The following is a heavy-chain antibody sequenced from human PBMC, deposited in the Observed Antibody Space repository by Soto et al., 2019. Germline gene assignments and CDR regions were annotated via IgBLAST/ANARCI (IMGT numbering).Heavy chain of an antibody. D-gene: IGHD3-22*01. CDR1: GFTFSSYT. J-gene: IGHJ4*02. CDR3: ARKYYYDSSGYFGDFDY. V-gene: IGHV3-21*04. Sequence: PGGSLRLSCAASGFTFSSYTMNWVRQAPGKGLEWVSSISSSSSYIYYADSVKGRFTISRDNAKNSLYLQMNSLRAEDTAVYYCARKYYYDSSGYFGDFDYWGQGTLVTVSS. CDR2: ISSSSSYI.